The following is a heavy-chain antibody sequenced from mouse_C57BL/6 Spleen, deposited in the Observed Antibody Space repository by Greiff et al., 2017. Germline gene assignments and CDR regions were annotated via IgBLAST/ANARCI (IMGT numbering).Heavy chain of an antibody. Sequence: DVKLVESGGGLVKPGGSLKLSCAASGFTFSSYTMSWVRQTPEKRLEWVATISGGGGNTYYPDSVKGRFTISRDNAKNTLYLQMSSLRSEDTALYYCARLGDGNYRAMDYWGQGTSVTVSS. D-gene: IGHD2-1*01. J-gene: IGHJ4*01. CDR2: ISGGGGNT. CDR1: GFTFSSYT. V-gene: IGHV5-9*01. CDR3: ARLGDGNYRAMDY.